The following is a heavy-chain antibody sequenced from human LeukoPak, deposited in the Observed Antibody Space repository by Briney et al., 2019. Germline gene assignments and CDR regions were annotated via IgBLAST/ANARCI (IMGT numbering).Heavy chain of an antibody. D-gene: IGHD5/OR15-5a*01. CDR1: GYTFTSYG. CDR2: ISTNNGKT. Sequence: ASVKVSCKASGYTFTSYGISWVRQAPGQGLEWMRWISTNNGKTNFAQKFRGRFTMTTDTPMTAAYMELTSLRSDDTAIYYCARDEVYTIDNWGQGTLVTVSS. CDR3: ARDEVYTIDN. V-gene: IGHV1-18*04. J-gene: IGHJ4*02.